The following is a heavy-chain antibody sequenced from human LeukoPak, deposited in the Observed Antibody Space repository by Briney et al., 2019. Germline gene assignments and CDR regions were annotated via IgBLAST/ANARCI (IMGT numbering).Heavy chain of an antibody. D-gene: IGHD6-25*01. CDR3: ARTTSFTASGYDY. CDR1: GYTFTNYH. Sequence: ASVKVSCKASGYTFTNYHINWVRQATGQELEWMGWMNPNNGDSGYAQKFQGRVTITRDTSISTSYMELRSLRSDDTAVYFCARTTSFTASGYDYWGQGTLVTVSS. V-gene: IGHV1-8*03. J-gene: IGHJ4*02. CDR2: MNPNNGDS.